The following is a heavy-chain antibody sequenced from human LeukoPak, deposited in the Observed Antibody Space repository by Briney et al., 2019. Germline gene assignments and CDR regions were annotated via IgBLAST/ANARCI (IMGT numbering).Heavy chain of an antibody. CDR1: GFMLSMHW. CDR3: AKVKGYSFTWFHAFDI. J-gene: IGHJ3*02. D-gene: IGHD6-13*01. Sequence: GGSLRLSCAASGFMLSMHWMTWVRQAPGKGLEWVANIKQDGSEKYYVDSVKGRFTISSDNSKNSFYLQMNSLRAEDTAVYYCAKVKGYSFTWFHAFDIWGQGTMVTVSS. CDR2: IKQDGSEK. V-gene: IGHV3-7*03.